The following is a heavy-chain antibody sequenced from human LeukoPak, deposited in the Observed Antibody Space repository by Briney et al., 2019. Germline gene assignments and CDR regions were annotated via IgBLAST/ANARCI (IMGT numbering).Heavy chain of an antibody. J-gene: IGHJ4*02. CDR3: ANEGDTAMDY. D-gene: IGHD5-18*01. CDR1: GGSFSGYY. CDR2: IYYSGST. V-gene: IGHV4-34*01. Sequence: SETLSLTCAVYGGSFSGYYWSWIRQPPGKGLEWIGSIYYSGSTYYNPSLKSRVTISVDTSKNQFSLKLSSVTAADTAVYYCANEGDTAMDYWGRGTLVTVSS.